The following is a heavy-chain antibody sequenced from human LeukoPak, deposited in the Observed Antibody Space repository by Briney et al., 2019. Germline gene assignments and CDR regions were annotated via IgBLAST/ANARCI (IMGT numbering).Heavy chain of an antibody. CDR3: ARDHSDSSGYPLPFDY. V-gene: IGHV3-21*01. Sequence: GGSLRLSCAASGFAFSSYWMSWVRQAPGKGLEWVSSISSSSSYIYYADSVKGRFTISRDNAKNSLYLQMNSLRAEDTAVYYCARDHSDSSGYPLPFDYWGQGTLVTVSS. J-gene: IGHJ4*02. CDR2: ISSSSSYI. CDR1: GFAFSSYW. D-gene: IGHD3-22*01.